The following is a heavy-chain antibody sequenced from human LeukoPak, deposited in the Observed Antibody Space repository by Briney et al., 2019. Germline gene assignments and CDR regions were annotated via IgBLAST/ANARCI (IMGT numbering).Heavy chain of an antibody. CDR2: ISNNGGYT. CDR1: GFIVSSNF. J-gene: IGHJ4*02. D-gene: IGHD2-15*01. V-gene: IGHV3-23*01. CDR3: AKQLGYCSDGSCYFPY. Sequence: GGSLRLSCAASGFIVSSNFMSWVRQAPGKGLEWVSAISNNGGYTYYADSVQGRFTISRDNSKSTLCLQMNSLRAEDTAVYYCAKQLGYCSDGSCYFPYWGQGTLVTVSS.